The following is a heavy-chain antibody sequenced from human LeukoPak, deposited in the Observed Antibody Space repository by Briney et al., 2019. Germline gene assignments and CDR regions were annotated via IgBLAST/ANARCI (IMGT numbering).Heavy chain of an antibody. J-gene: IGHJ4*02. CDR2: IYQSGTT. CDR3: ARENRGGIFDY. Sequence: SETLSLTCTVSGGSASSGGFSWTWIRQPPGKGLEWIGYIYQSGTTDHNPSLKSRVTISVDRSKNQFSLKVNSVTAADTAVYFCARENRGGIFDYWGQGILVTVSS. V-gene: IGHV4-30-2*01. D-gene: IGHD3-16*01. CDR1: GGSASSGGFS.